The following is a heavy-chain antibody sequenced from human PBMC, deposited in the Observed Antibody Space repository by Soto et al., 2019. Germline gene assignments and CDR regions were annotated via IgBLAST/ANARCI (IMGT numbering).Heavy chain of an antibody. J-gene: IGHJ4*02. V-gene: IGHV4-39*07. D-gene: IGHD6-19*01. CDR3: ARVDSSGVTANFFDL. CDR1: GDSYSISTYS. CDR2: VYHSGNT. Sequence: SETLSLTCNMSGDSYSISTYSWSWIRQPPGKALQWIGTVYHSGNTFYNPSLKSRLSISIDTSKNRFSLELTSVTAAETAVYFCARVDSSGVTANFFDLWGQGSLVTVSS.